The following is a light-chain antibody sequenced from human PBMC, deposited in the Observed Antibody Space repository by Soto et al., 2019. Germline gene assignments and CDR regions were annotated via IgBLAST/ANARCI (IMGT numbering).Light chain of an antibody. V-gene: IGKV1-39*01. CDR1: QSITTY. Sequence: DIQMTQSPSTLSASVGDRVTITCRASQSITTYVNWYQQKLGKAPTLLIYAASSLQSGVPSRFSGSGSGTDFTLTISSLQPEDFATYFCQQCYSSPRTFGPGTKV. J-gene: IGKJ1*01. CDR2: AAS. CDR3: QQCYSSPRT.